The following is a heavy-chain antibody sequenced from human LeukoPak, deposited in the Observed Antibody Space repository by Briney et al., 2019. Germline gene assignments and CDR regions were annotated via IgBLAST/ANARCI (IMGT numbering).Heavy chain of an antibody. CDR1: AFDFSTYE. Sequence: GGSLRLSCAASAFDFSTYEMNWVRQAPGKGLEWIADITISGHTKNYVDSVKGRFTISRDNARTSLYLQMNSLRVEDTGVYYCARGDPHADLWGQGTLVTVSS. J-gene: IGHJ5*02. CDR3: ARGDPHADL. CDR2: ITISGHTK. V-gene: IGHV3-48*03.